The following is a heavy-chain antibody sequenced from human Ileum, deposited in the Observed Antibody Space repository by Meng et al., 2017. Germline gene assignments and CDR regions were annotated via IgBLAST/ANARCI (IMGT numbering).Heavy chain of an antibody. V-gene: IGHV4-4*02. CDR3: ARHGGYSQDF. CDR1: SGSISSNTY. J-gene: IGHJ4*02. CDR2: ISHSGSA. D-gene: IGHD4-23*01. Sequence: GQREERGPGLGGPSGTLSLTCAVSSGSISSNTYWSWVRQPPGKGLEWIGQISHSGSAYYNPSLKSRVTMSVDKSKSQFSLMLTSVTAADTAIYYCARHGGYSQDFWGQGTLVTVSS.